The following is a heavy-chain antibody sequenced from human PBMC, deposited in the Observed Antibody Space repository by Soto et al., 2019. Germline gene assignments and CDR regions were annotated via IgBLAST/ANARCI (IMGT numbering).Heavy chain of an antibody. Sequence: ASVKVSCKASGYTFTSYDINWVRQATGQGLEWMGWMNPNSGNTGYAQKFQGRVTMTRNTSISTAYMEVSSLRSEDTAVYYCARALYYYGSGSSNWFDPWGQGTLVTVSS. J-gene: IGHJ5*02. CDR3: ARALYYYGSGSSNWFDP. V-gene: IGHV1-8*01. D-gene: IGHD3-10*01. CDR1: GYTFTSYD. CDR2: MNPNSGNT.